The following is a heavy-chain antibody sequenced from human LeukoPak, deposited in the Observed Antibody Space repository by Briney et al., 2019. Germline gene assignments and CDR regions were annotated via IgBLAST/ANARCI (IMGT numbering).Heavy chain of an antibody. CDR3: ARDRVVRGVINDY. J-gene: IGHJ4*02. CDR1: GFTFSSYS. Sequence: GGSLRLSCAASGFTFSSYSMNWVRKAPGKGLEWVSSISSSSSYIYYADSVKGRFTISRDNAKNSLYLQMNSLRAEDTAVYYCARDRVVRGVINDYWGQGTLVTVSS. D-gene: IGHD3-10*01. CDR2: ISSSSSYI. V-gene: IGHV3-21*01.